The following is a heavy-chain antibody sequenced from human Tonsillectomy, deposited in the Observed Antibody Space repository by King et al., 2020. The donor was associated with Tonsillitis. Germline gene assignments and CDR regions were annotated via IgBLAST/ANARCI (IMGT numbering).Heavy chain of an antibody. D-gene: IGHD1-26*01. CDR3: ARVDSGSSFYYFGMDV. V-gene: IGHV3-30*04. Sequence: VQLVESGGGVVQPGRSLSLPCAASGFTFSSYSMNWVRQATGKGLEWVAVISHDGSDKYYADSVKGRFTISRDNSKNTLYLQMNSLRPEDTAVYYCARVDSGSSFYYFGMDVWGQGTTVTVSS. CDR1: GFTFSSYS. J-gene: IGHJ6*02. CDR2: ISHDGSDK.